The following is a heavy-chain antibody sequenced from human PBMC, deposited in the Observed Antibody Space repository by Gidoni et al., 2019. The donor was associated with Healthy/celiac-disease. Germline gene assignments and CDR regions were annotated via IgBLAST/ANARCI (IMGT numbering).Heavy chain of an antibody. CDR3: ARLGDYYDSSGYYNDY. D-gene: IGHD3-22*01. CDR2: IYAGDSDT. Sequence: VQLVQSGAAVKKPGESLKISRKGSGYSFTSYWIGWVRQMPGKGLEWMGIIYAGDSDTRYSPSFQGQVTISADKSISTAYLQWSSLKASDTAMYYCARLGDYYDSSGYYNDYWGQGTLVTVSS. CDR1: GYSFTSYW. J-gene: IGHJ4*02. V-gene: IGHV5-51*01.